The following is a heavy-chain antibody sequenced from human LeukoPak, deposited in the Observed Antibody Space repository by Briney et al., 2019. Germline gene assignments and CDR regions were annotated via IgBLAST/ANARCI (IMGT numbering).Heavy chain of an antibody. V-gene: IGHV1-24*01. CDR2: FDHEDGET. D-gene: IGHD3-10*01. CDR1: RYTLTELS. J-gene: IGHJ4*02. Sequence: ASVKVSCKVSRYTLTELSMHWVRQAPGKGRAGMGGFDHEDGETIYAQKFQGRVTMTEDTSTDTAYMELSSLRSEDTAVYYCATGKPRGSGSFLRYHFDFWGQGTLVTVSS. CDR3: ATGKPRGSGSFLRYHFDF.